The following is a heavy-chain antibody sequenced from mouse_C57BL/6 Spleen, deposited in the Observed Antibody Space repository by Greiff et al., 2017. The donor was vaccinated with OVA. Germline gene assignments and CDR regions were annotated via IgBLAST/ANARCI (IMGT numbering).Heavy chain of an antibody. D-gene: IGHD3-1*01. V-gene: IGHV14-2*01. CDR1: GFNFTDYY. CDR3: ARSGPGAWFAY. CDR2: IDPETGGT. Sequence: EVQGVESGAELVKPGASVKLSCTASGFNFTDYYMHWVKQRTEQGLEWIGRIDPETGGTKYAPKFKGKATITADTSSNTAYLQFSSLTAEDTAVYYCARSGPGAWFAYWGQGTLVTVSA. J-gene: IGHJ3*01.